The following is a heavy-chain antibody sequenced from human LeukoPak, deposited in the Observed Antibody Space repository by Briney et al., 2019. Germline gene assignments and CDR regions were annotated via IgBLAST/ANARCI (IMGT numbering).Heavy chain of an antibody. D-gene: IGHD1-26*01. Sequence: ASVKVSCKASGYTFTSYYMHWVRQAPGQGLEWMGLINPTGGSTGYAQKFQGRVTMTRDMSTSTGYMELSSLRSEDKAIYYCARDNSVGDNAWWFDPWGQGTLVTVSS. CDR3: ARDNSVGDNAWWFDP. CDR1: GYTFTSYY. V-gene: IGHV1-46*01. J-gene: IGHJ5*02. CDR2: INPTGGST.